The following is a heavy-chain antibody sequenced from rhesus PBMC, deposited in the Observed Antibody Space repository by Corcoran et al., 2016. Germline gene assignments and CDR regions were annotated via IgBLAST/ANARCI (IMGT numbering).Heavy chain of an antibody. CDR1: GGSTRGDYY. CDR3: ARDEIGKHFKF. D-gene: IGHD4-35*01. J-gene: IGHJ1*01. V-gene: IGHV4-73*01. CDR2: IDGDSAAT. Sequence: QVILRQWGERLVKPSETLSLACAVYGGSTRGDYYWSWLRQAPGKGLEWIGNIDGDSAATNYNPSLKNRVTISRDTYKNHFFLSLTSVTAADTAMYFCARDEIGKHFKFWGQGALVAVSS.